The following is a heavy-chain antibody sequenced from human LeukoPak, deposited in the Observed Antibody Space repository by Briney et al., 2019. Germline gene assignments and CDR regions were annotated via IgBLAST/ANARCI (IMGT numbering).Heavy chain of an antibody. CDR3: ARVGYSGYDHFDY. CDR2: INHSGST. CDR1: GGSFSGYY. Sequence: SETLSLTCAVYGGSFSGYYWSWIRQPPGKGLEWIGEINHSGSTNYNPSLKGRVTISVDTSKNQFSLKLSSVTAADTAVYYCARVGYSGYDHFDYWGQGTLVTVSS. V-gene: IGHV4-34*01. D-gene: IGHD5-12*01. J-gene: IGHJ4*02.